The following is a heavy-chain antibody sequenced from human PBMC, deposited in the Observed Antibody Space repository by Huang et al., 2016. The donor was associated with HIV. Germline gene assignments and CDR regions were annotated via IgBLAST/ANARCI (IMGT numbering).Heavy chain of an antibody. Sequence: VESGGRSVQPGGSIRLSCVGSTFTFGAYWMSWVRRPPGKVLEWVANIKQDETEKYYVDSVKGRFNISRDNAKKVLFLEMDALRVEDTAIYFCATKTAGMDIWGQGTTVIVSS. J-gene: IGHJ6*02. CDR3: ATKTAGMDI. CDR2: IKQDETEK. V-gene: IGHV3-7*01. CDR1: TFTFGAYW.